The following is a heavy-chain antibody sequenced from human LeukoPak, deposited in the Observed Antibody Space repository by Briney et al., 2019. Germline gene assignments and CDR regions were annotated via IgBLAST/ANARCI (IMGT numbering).Heavy chain of an antibody. D-gene: IGHD2-21*02. J-gene: IGHJ4*02. CDR1: GFTFSNDW. CDR2: ISYDGSNK. CDR3: ARAYCGGDCPFDY. V-gene: IGHV3-30-3*01. Sequence: GGSLRLSCAASGFTFSNDWMNWVRQAPGKGLEWVAVISYDGSNKYYADSVKGRFTISRDNSKNTLYLQMNSLRAEDTAVYYCARAYCGGDCPFDYWGQGTLVTVSS.